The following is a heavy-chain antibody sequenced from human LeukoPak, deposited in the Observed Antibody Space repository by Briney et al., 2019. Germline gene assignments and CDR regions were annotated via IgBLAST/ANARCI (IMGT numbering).Heavy chain of an antibody. CDR2: IYHSGST. D-gene: IGHD1-26*01. J-gene: IGHJ4*02. CDR3: ARDRWWELLRHFDY. CDR1: GGSISSGSYY. V-gene: IGHV4-39*07. Sequence: SSETLSLTCTVSGGSISSGSYYWGWIRQPPGKGLEWIGSIYHSGSTYYNPSLKSRVTISVDTSKNQFSLKLSSVTAADTAVYYCARDRWWELLRHFDYWGQGTLVTVSS.